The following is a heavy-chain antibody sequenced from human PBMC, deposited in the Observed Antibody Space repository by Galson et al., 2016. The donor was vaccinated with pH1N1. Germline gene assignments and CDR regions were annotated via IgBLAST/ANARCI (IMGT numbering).Heavy chain of an antibody. CDR2: ISYHGENI. Sequence: SLRLSCAASGFPFRTYGMHWVRQAPGKGLEWLAVISYHGENIHHADSVKGRFTISRDNSKYTLFLQMGRLRSQDTAVYYCAKGASAAATLDYWGRGTLLTVSS. CDR3: AKGASAAATLDY. J-gene: IGHJ4*02. V-gene: IGHV3-30*18. D-gene: IGHD6-13*01. CDR1: GFPFRTYG.